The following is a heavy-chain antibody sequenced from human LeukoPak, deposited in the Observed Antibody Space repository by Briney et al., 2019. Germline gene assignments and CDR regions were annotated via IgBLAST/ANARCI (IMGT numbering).Heavy chain of an antibody. CDR3: ARDGNTLEQLVREPPDY. Sequence: GGSLRLSCSASGFTFTNYAIHWVRQAPGKGLEWVTVAWYDGSNKYYGGSVKGRFTISRDNSKNMVYLQMNSLRAEDTAVYYCARDGNTLEQLVREPPDYWGQGTLVTVSS. D-gene: IGHD6-13*01. J-gene: IGHJ4*02. CDR2: AWYDGSNK. CDR1: GFTFTNYA. V-gene: IGHV3-33*01.